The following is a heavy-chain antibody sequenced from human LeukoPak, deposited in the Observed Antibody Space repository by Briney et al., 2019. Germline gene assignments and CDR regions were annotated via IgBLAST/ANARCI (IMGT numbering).Heavy chain of an antibody. Sequence: GGSLGLSCAASGFTFSSYAMSWVRQAPGKGLEWVSAISGSGGSTYYADSVKGRFTISRDNAKNSLYLQMNSLRAEDTAVYYCARAVSVSSYYFDCWGQGTLVTVSS. J-gene: IGHJ4*02. V-gene: IGHV3-23*01. CDR3: ARAVSVSSYYFDC. D-gene: IGHD5/OR15-5a*01. CDR2: ISGSGGST. CDR1: GFTFSSYA.